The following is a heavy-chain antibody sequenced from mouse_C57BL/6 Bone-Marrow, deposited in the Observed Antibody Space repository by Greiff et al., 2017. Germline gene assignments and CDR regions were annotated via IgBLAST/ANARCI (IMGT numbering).Heavy chain of an antibody. Sequence: EVQVVESGEGLVKPGGSLKLSCAASGFTFSSYAMSWVRQTPEKRLEWVAYISSGGDYIYYADTVKGRFTISRDNARNTLYLQMSSLKSEDTAMYYCTRGGHYYGSSLAWFAYWGQGTLVTVSA. CDR2: ISSGGDYI. J-gene: IGHJ3*01. D-gene: IGHD1-1*01. V-gene: IGHV5-9-1*02. CDR3: TRGGHYYGSSLAWFAY. CDR1: GFTFSSYA.